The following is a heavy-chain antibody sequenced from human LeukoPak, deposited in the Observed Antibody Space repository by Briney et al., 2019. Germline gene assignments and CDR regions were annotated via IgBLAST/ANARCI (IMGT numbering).Heavy chain of an antibody. CDR3: ARDGYSSGWAFDP. J-gene: IGHJ5*02. V-gene: IGHV4-61*02. D-gene: IGHD6-19*01. Sequence: SETLSLTCTVSGGSISSGSYYWSWIRQPAGKGLEWIGRIYTSGSTNYNPSLKSRVTISIDTSKNQFSLKLSSVTATDTAVYYCARDGYSSGWAFDPWGQGTLVTVSS. CDR1: GGSISSGSYY. CDR2: IYTSGST.